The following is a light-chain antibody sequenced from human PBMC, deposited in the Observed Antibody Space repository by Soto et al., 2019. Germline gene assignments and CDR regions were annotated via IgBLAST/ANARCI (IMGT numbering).Light chain of an antibody. CDR3: SSYASSSTLYV. Sequence: QSALTQPASVSGSPGQSITISCTGTSSDVGGYNYVSCYQQHPGKAPKLMIYHASNRPSGVSNRFSGSKSGNTASLTISGLQAEDEADYYCSSYASSSTLYVFGPGTKVTVL. CDR2: HAS. CDR1: SSDVGGYNY. V-gene: IGLV2-14*03. J-gene: IGLJ1*01.